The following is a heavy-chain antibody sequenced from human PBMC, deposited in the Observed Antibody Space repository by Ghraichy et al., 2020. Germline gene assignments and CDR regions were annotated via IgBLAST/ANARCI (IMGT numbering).Heavy chain of an antibody. CDR2: IYYSGST. CDR3: ARHQRRGYRHFDY. Sequence: SETLSLTCTVSGGSISSSSYYWGWIRQPPGKGLEWIGSIYYSGSTYYNPSLKSRVTIAVDTSKNQFSLKLSSVTAADTAVYYCARHQRRGYRHFDYWGQGTLVTVSS. J-gene: IGHJ4*02. D-gene: IGHD3-22*01. V-gene: IGHV4-39*01. CDR1: GGSISSSSYY.